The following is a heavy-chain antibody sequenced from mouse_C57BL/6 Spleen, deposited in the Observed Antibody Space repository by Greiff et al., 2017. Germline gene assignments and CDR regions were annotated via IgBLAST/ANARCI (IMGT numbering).Heavy chain of an antibody. Sequence: QVQLQQSGAELVKPGASVKLSCKASGYTFTEYTIHWVKQRSGQGLEWIGWFYPGSGGIKYNAKFKDKDTLTADKSSSTVYMELSRLTSEDSADYFCARRLLRGAMDYWGQGTSVTVSS. CDR3: ARRLLRGAMDY. J-gene: IGHJ4*01. CDR1: GYTFTEYT. D-gene: IGHD1-2*01. CDR2: FYPGSGGI. V-gene: IGHV1-62-2*01.